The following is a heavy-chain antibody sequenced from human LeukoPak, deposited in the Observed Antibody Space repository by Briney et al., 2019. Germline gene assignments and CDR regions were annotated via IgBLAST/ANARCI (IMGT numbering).Heavy chain of an antibody. CDR2: ISGSGGST. Sequence: GGSLRLSCAASGFTFSSYAMSWVRQAPGKGLEWVSAISGSGGSTYYADSVKGRFTISRDNSKNTLYLQMNSLRAEDTAVYYCEIYVTMVRDYWGQGTLVTVSS. V-gene: IGHV3-23*01. J-gene: IGHJ4*02. CDR1: GFTFSSYA. D-gene: IGHD3-10*01. CDR3: EIYVTMVRDY.